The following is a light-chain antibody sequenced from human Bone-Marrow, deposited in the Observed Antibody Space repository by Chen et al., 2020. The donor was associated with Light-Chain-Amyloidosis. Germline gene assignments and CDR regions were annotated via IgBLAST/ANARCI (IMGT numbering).Light chain of an antibody. V-gene: IGLV3-21*02. J-gene: IGLJ3*02. CDR3: QVWDRSSDRPV. CDR2: DDS. CDR1: NIGSTS. Sequence: SYVLTQPSSVSVAPGQTATNACGGNNIGSTSVHWYQPSPGQAPLLDVYDDSDRPSGIPERLSGSNSGNTATLTISRVEAGDEADYYCQVWDRSSDRPVFGGGTKLTVL.